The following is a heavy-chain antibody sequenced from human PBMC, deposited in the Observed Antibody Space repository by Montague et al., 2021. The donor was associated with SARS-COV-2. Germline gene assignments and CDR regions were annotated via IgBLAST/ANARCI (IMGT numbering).Heavy chain of an antibody. CDR1: GGSISSSSYY. CDR2: IYYSGST. V-gene: IGHV4-39*01. Sequence: SETQSLTCTVSGGSISSSSYYWGWIRQPPGKGLEWIGSIYYSGSTYYNPSLKSRVTISVDTSKNQFSLKLSSVTAADTAVYYCAGLGSPRITIFGVVTHNWFDPWGQGTLVTVSS. CDR3: AGLGSPRITIFGVVTHNWFDP. J-gene: IGHJ5*02. D-gene: IGHD3-3*01.